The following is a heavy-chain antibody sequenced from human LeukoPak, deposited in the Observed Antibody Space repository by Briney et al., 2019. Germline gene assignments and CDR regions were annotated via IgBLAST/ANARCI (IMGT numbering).Heavy chain of an antibody. J-gene: IGHJ5*02. D-gene: IGHD6-13*01. CDR2: ISYDESNK. CDR1: GFTFSTYA. Sequence: GGSLRLSCAASGFTFSTYAMHWVRQAPGKGLEWVAVISYDESNKFYADSVKGRFTISRDNSKNTLYLQMNSLRAEDTAVYYCARDAVEGQQLVRLNWFDPWGQGTLVTVSS. V-gene: IGHV3-30*04. CDR3: ARDAVEGQQLVRLNWFDP.